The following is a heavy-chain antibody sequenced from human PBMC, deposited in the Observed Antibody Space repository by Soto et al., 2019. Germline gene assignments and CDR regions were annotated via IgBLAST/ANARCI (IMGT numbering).Heavy chain of an antibody. D-gene: IGHD3-22*01. J-gene: IGHJ4*02. CDR3: TTEYFRYYDSREVDY. CDR1: GFTFSNAW. CDR2: IKSKTDGGTT. V-gene: IGHV3-15*07. Sequence: EVQLVESGGGLVKPGGSLRLSCAASGFTFSNAWMNWVRQAPGKGLEWVGRIKSKTDGGTTDYAAPVKGRFTISRDDSKNTLYLQMNSLKTEDTAVYYCTTEYFRYYDSREVDYWGQGTLVTVSS.